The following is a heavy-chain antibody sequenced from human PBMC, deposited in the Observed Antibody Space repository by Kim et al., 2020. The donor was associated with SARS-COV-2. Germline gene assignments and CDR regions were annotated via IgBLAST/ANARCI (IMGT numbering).Heavy chain of an antibody. Sequence: NYNPSLKSRVTISVDTSKNQFSLKLSSVTAADTAVYYCARDYGVTGWFDPWGQGTLVTVSS. J-gene: IGHJ5*02. V-gene: IGHV4-59*01. CDR3: ARDYGVTGWFDP. D-gene: IGHD4-17*01.